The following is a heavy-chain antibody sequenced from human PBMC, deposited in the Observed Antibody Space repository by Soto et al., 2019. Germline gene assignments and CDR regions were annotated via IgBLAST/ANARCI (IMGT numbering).Heavy chain of an antibody. J-gene: IGHJ6*02. CDR3: ARGSNYVLYYGMDV. CDR1: GFTFSSYW. Sequence: GGSLRLSCAASGFTFSSYWMSWVRQAPGKGLEWVANIKQDGSDKYYVDSVKGRFTISRDNAKNSLYLQTNSLRAEDTAVYYCARGSNYVLYYGMDVWGQGTTVTVSS. D-gene: IGHD4-4*01. CDR2: IKQDGSDK. V-gene: IGHV3-7*05.